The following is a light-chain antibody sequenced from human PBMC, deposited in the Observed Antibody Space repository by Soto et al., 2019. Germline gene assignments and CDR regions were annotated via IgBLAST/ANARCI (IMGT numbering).Light chain of an antibody. CDR1: QSNSSY. CDR3: QQSYSTPG. V-gene: IGKV1-39*01. Sequence: DIQMTQSPSSLSASVGDRVTITCRASQSNSSYLNWYQQKPGKAPKLLIYAASSLQSGVPSRFSGSGSGTDFTLTISSLQPEDFATYYCQQSYSTPGFGPGTKVDIK. J-gene: IGKJ3*01. CDR2: AAS.